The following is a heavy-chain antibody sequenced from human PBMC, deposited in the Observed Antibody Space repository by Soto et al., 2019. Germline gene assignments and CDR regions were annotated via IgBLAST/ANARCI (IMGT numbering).Heavy chain of an antibody. D-gene: IGHD3-3*01. V-gene: IGHV4-30-4*01. J-gene: IGHJ4*02. Sequence: SETLSLTCTVSGGSISSGDYYWSWIRQPPGKGLEWIGYIYYSGSTYYNPSLKSRVTISVDTSKNQFSLKLSSVTAADTAVYYCARLYYDFWSGYYIPDYWGQGTLVTVSS. CDR1: GGSISSGDYY. CDR3: ARLYYDFWSGYYIPDY. CDR2: IYYSGST.